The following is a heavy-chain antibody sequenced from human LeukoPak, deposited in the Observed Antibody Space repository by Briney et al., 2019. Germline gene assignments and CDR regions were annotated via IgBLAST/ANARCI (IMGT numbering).Heavy chain of an antibody. D-gene: IGHD2-15*01. Sequence: GGSLRLSCAASGFNISSNYMAWVRQAPGMGLEWVSIIYRGGNTDYAGSVKGRFTISSDNSKNTLYLQMNSLRGEDTAVYYCAREDCRGGSCQFDYWGQGTLVTVSS. CDR3: AREDCRGGSCQFDY. J-gene: IGHJ4*02. V-gene: IGHV3-53*01. CDR2: IYRGGNT. CDR1: GFNISSNY.